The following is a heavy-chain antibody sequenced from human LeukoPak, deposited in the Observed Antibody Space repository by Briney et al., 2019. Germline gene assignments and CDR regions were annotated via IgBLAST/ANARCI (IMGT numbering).Heavy chain of an antibody. Sequence: GGSLRLSRAASGFTFSSYWMHWIRHAPGKGLVWVSRIKRDGSSPAYADSVKGRFTISRDNAKNTLYLQMNSLRAEDTAVYYCAALDNGRDYWGQGTLVTVSS. D-gene: IGHD1-14*01. CDR1: GFTFSSYW. CDR3: AALDNGRDY. J-gene: IGHJ4*02. CDR2: IKRDGSSP. V-gene: IGHV3-74*01.